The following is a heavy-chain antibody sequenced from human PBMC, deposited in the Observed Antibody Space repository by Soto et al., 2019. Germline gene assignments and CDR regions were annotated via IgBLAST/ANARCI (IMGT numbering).Heavy chain of an antibody. D-gene: IGHD2-2*01. CDR3: AREYQDLTSNFDY. J-gene: IGHJ4*02. Sequence: GGSLRLSCTASVLAFSRHWVTWVRQTPEKGLEWVANIKEDGSDKYYGDSMKGRFTISRDNAKNSLYLEMNSLRAEDTAVYYCAREYQDLTSNFDYWGQGTLVTVSS. CDR1: VLAFSRHW. V-gene: IGHV3-7*01. CDR2: IKEDGSDK.